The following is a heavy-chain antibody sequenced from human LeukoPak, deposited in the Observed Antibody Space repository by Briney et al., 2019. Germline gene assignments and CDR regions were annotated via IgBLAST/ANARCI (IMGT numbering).Heavy chain of an antibody. Sequence: GGSLRLSYAASGFTFSSYAIHWVRQAPGKGLEWVAVTSYDGGNKYYGDSVKGRFTISRDNSKSTLYLEVSSLRAEDTAVYYCARGGYFDILTGYYQTQYYYPMDVWGRGTTVTVSS. J-gene: IGHJ6*02. V-gene: IGHV3-30*04. D-gene: IGHD3-9*01. CDR2: TSYDGGNK. CDR1: GFTFSSYA. CDR3: ARGGYFDILTGYYQTQYYYPMDV.